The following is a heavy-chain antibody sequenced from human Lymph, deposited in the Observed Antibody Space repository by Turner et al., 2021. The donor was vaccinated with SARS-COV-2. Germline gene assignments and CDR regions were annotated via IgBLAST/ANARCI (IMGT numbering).Heavy chain of an antibody. V-gene: IGHV1-8*02. CDR2: MNPNSGNT. D-gene: IGHD1-26*01. CDR1: GYTFTSYD. CDR3: ARGRYGGGGMDV. J-gene: IGHJ6*02. Sequence: QVQLVQSGAEVKKPGASVKVSCKAPGYTFTSYDINWVRQATGQGLEWMGWMNPNSGNTGYTQKFQGRVTMTRNTSISTAYMELSSLRSEDTTVYCCARGRYGGGGMDVWGQGTTVTVSS.